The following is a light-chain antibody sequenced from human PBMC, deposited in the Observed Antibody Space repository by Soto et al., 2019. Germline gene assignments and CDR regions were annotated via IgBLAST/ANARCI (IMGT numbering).Light chain of an antibody. CDR1: QSISSW. Sequence: DIHLTQSPSTLSASVGDRVTITCRASQSISSWLAWYQQKPGKAPKLLIYKASTLESGVPSRFIGSGSGTEFTLTISSLQHDDFATYYCEHWFDYMWTLGQGTKVEIK. V-gene: IGKV1-5*03. CDR2: KAS. J-gene: IGKJ1*01. CDR3: EHWFDYMWT.